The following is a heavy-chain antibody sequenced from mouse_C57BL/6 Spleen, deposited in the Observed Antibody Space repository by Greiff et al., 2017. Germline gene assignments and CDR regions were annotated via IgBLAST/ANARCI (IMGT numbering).Heavy chain of an antibody. CDR3: ALGAIDT. CDR1: GYTFTDYY. D-gene: IGHD3-3*01. CDR2: INPYNGGT. J-gene: IGHJ4*01. V-gene: IGHV1-19*01. Sequence: VEPGASVTMSCQASGYTFTDYYMNWVKQSHGKSLEWIGVINPYNGGTSYNQKFKGKATLTVDKSSSTAHMELNSLTSYDSSAYYCALGAIDTWRPGTSVTVS.